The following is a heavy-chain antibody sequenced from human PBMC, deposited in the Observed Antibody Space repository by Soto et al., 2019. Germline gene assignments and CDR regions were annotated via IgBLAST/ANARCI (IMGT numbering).Heavy chain of an antibody. CDR3: ARDGYSSSSSYYYGMDV. V-gene: IGHV3-33*01. Sequence: PGGSLRLSCAASGFTFSSYGMHWVRQAPGKGPEWVAVIWYDGSNKYYADSVKGRFTISRDNSKNTLYLQMNSLRAEDTAVYYCARDGYSSSSSYYYGMDVWGQGTTVTVSS. J-gene: IGHJ6*02. CDR2: IWYDGSNK. D-gene: IGHD6-6*01. CDR1: GFTFSSYG.